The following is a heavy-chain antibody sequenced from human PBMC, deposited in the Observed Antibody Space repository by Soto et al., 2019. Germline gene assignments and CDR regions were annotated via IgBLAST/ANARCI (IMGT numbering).Heavy chain of an antibody. CDR1: GGPISRSTYY. CDR2: IYYSGTT. J-gene: IGHJ6*02. D-gene: IGHD2-15*01. Sequence: SKTLSLTCTVSGGPISRSTYYWGWMRQPPGKGLEWIGNIYYSGTTYYNPSLKSRVTISVDTSKNQFSLRVTSVAAADTSIYYCVCLSTYSSTTDVWGQVTTVTVS. CDR3: VCLSTYSSTTDV. V-gene: IGHV4-39*01.